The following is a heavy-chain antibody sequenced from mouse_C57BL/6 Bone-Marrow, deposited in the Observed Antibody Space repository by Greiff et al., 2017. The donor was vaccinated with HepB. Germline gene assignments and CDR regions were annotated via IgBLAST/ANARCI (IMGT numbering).Heavy chain of an antibody. D-gene: IGHD1-1*01. V-gene: IGHV1-59*01. CDR3: ASGDYGSGLDY. J-gene: IGHJ2*01. CDR1: GYTFTSYW. CDR2: IDPSDSYT. Sequence: VQLQQPGAELVRPGTSVKLSCKASGYTFTSYWMHWVKQRPGQGLEWIGVIDPSDSYTNYNQKFKGKATLTVDTSSSTASMQLSSLTSEDSATYYCASGDYGSGLDYWGQGTTLTVSS.